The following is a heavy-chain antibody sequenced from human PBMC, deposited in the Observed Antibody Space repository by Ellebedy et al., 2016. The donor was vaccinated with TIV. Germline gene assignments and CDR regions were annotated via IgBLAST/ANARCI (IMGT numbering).Heavy chain of an antibody. CDR3: ATVMTTVTNDAFHI. D-gene: IGHD4-17*01. V-gene: IGHV1-18*01. J-gene: IGHJ3*02. CDR1: GYTFTSYG. Sequence: AASVKVSCKASGYTFTSYGISWVRQAPGQGLEWMGWISVYNGNTNYAQKLQGRVTMTTDTSTSTAYMELRSLRSDDTAVYYCATVMTTVTNDAFHIWGQGTMVTVSS. CDR2: ISVYNGNT.